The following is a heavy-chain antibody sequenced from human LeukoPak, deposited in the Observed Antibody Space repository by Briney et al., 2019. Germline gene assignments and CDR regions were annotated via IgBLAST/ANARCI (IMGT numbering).Heavy chain of an antibody. Sequence: ASVKVSCKASGYTFTSYAMNWVRQAPGQGLEWMGWINTNTGNPTYAQGFTGRFVFSLDTSVSTAYLQISSLKAEDTAVYYCARSPTGDILVSYYCYGMDVWGQGTTVTVSS. D-gene: IGHD3-9*01. CDR3: ARSPTGDILVSYYCYGMDV. V-gene: IGHV7-4-1*02. CDR2: INTNTGNP. J-gene: IGHJ6*02. CDR1: GYTFTSYA.